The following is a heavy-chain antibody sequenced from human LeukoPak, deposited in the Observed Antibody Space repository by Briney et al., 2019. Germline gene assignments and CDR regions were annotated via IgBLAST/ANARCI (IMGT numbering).Heavy chain of an antibody. CDR3: ARDPPHGYCSGGSCYSGTDY. J-gene: IGHJ4*02. V-gene: IGHV3-7*01. CDR2: IKQDGSEK. D-gene: IGHD2-15*01. Sequence: PGGSLRLSCAASGFTFSSYWMSWVRQAPGKGLEWVANIKQDGSEKYYVDSAKGRFTISRDNAKNSLYLQMNSLRAEDTAVYYCARDPPHGYCSGGSCYSGTDYWGQGTLVTVSS. CDR1: GFTFSSYW.